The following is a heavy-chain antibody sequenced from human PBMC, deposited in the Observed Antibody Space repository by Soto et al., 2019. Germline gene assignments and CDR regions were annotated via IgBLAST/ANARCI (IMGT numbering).Heavy chain of an antibody. J-gene: IGHJ3*02. CDR2: ITGSGGST. D-gene: IGHD3-22*01. CDR1: GFPFSSYA. Sequence: GGSLRLSCAASGFPFSSYAMNWVRQAPGKGLEWVSAITGSGGSTFYADSVKGRFTISRDNSKNSLYLQMSSLRAEDTAVYYCAKRGHDTEHAFHIWGQGTMVTVSS. V-gene: IGHV3-23*01. CDR3: AKRGHDTEHAFHI.